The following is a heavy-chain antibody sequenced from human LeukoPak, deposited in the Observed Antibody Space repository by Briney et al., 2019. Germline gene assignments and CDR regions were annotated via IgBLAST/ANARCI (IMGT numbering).Heavy chain of an antibody. CDR3: ARRLLDCYDSSGYTPIDY. J-gene: IGHJ4*02. CDR2: IYYSGST. D-gene: IGHD3-22*01. V-gene: IGHV4-39*01. CDR1: GGSISSSSYY. Sequence: SETLSLTCTVSGGSISSSSYYWGWIRQPPGKGLEWIGSIYYSGSTYYNPSLKSRVTISVDTSKNQFSLKLSSVTAADTAVYYCARRLLDCYDSSGYTPIDYWGQGTLVTVSS.